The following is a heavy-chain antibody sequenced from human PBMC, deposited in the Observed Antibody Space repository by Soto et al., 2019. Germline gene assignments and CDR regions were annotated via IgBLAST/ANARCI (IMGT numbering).Heavy chain of an antibody. J-gene: IGHJ5*02. CDR1: GYTFTSYY. V-gene: IGHV1-46*01. CDR3: ARDAYSSSSRTHWFDP. Sequence: QVQLVQSGAEVKKPGASVKVSCKASGYTFTSYYMHWVRQAPGQGLEWMGIINPSGGSTSYAQKFQGRATMTRDTSTSTVYMELSSLRSEDTAVYYWARDAYSSSSRTHWFDPWGQGTLVTVSS. CDR2: INPSGGST. D-gene: IGHD6-6*01.